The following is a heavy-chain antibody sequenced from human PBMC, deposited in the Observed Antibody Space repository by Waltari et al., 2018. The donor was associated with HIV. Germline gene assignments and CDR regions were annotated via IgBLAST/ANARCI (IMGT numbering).Heavy chain of an antibody. CDR2: ISSSSSTI. D-gene: IGHD1-26*01. Sequence: EVQLVESGGGLVQPGGSLRLSCAASGFTFSSYSMNGVRQAPGKGLEWVSYISSSSSTIYYADSVKGRFTISRDNAKNSLYLQMNSLRAEDTAVYYCARRSRIGIDYWGQGTLVTVSS. CDR1: GFTFSSYS. V-gene: IGHV3-48*04. CDR3: ARRSRIGIDY. J-gene: IGHJ4*02.